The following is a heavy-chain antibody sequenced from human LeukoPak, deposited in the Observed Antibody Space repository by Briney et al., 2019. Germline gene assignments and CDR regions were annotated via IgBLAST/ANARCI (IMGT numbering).Heavy chain of an antibody. Sequence: SETLSLTCTVSGGSISSGSYYWSWIRQPAGKGLEWIGRIYTSGSTNYNPSLKSRVTISVDTSKNQFYLKLSSVTAADTAVYYCARAYYDFWSGEVPGWFDPWGQGTLVTVSS. V-gene: IGHV4-61*02. CDR2: IYTSGST. D-gene: IGHD3-3*01. J-gene: IGHJ5*02. CDR1: GGSISSGSYY. CDR3: ARAYYDFWSGEVPGWFDP.